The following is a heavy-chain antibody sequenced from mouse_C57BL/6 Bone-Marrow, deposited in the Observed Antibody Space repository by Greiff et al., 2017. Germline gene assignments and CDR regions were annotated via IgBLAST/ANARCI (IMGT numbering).Heavy chain of an antibody. J-gene: IGHJ2*01. CDR2: ISSGGSYT. V-gene: IGHV5-6*02. CDR3: ARLGQDY. CDR1: GFTFSSYG. D-gene: IGHD3-3*01. Sequence: EVMLVESGGDLVKPGGSLKLSCAASGFTFSSYGMSWVRQTPDKRLEWVATISSGGSYTYYPDSVKGRFTISRDNAKNTLYLQMSSLKSEDTAMYYCARLGQDYWGQGTTRTVSS.